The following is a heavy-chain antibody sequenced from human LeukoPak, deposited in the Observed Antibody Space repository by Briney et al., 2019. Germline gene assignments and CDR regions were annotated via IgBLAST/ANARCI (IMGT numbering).Heavy chain of an antibody. J-gene: IGHJ3*02. V-gene: IGHV1-2*02. CDR1: GYTFTGYY. CDR2: INPNSGGT. Sequence: ASVKVSCKASGYTFTGYYVHWVRQAPGQGLEWMGWINPNSGGTNYAQKFQGRVTMTRDTSISTAYMELRRLRSDDTAVYYCAASQSYCGGDCYSGDAFDIWGQGTMVTVSS. CDR3: AASQSYCGGDCYSGDAFDI. D-gene: IGHD2-21*01.